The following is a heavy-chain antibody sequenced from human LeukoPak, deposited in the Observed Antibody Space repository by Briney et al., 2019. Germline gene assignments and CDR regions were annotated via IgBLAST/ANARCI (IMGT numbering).Heavy chain of an antibody. CDR1: GFTFSSYA. CDR3: ARPGMSDGMDV. Sequence: GGSLRLSCAASGFTFSSYAMHWVHQAPGKGLEYVSAISSNGRSTYYANSVKGRFTISRDNSKNTLYLQMGSLRAEDMAVYYCARPGMSDGMDVWGQGTTVTVSS. J-gene: IGHJ6*02. V-gene: IGHV3-64*01. CDR2: ISSNGRST. D-gene: IGHD1-14*01.